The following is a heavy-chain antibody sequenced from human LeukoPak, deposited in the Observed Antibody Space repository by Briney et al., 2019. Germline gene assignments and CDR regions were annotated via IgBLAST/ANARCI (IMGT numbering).Heavy chain of an antibody. V-gene: IGHV1-69*08. CDR3: ARVNLRGSNYNWFDP. D-gene: IGHD1-26*01. J-gene: IGHJ5*02. CDR2: ITPVINTA. CDR1: GGTFLSHT. Sequence: SVKVSCKTSGGTFLSHTFSWVRQAPGQGLEWIGKITPVINTANYAQTFQGRVSIYADKSTTTVYMDLSGLRPDDTAVYYCARVNLRGSNYNWFDPWGQGTLVTVAS.